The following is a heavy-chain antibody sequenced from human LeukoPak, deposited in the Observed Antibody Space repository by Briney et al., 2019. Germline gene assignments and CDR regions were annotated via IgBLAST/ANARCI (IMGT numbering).Heavy chain of an antibody. CDR1: GFTFSSYG. V-gene: IGHV3-30*02. Sequence: GGSLRLSCAASGFTFSSYGMHWVRQAPGKGLEWVAFIRYDGSNKYYADSVKGRFTISRDNSKNTLYLQMNSLRADDTAVSYCAKDGEITFGGVMIGYFDYWGQGTLVTVSS. CDR2: IRYDGSNK. CDR3: AKDGEITFGGVMIGYFDY. D-gene: IGHD3-16*01. J-gene: IGHJ4*02.